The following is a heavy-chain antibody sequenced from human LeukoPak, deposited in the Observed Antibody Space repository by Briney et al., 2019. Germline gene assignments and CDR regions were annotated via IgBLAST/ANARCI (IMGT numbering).Heavy chain of an antibody. CDR3: ARKAEQY. V-gene: IGHV4-38-2*02. D-gene: IGHD6-13*01. CDR1: GYSISSGYY. J-gene: IGHJ4*02. Sequence: SETLSLTCTVSGYSISSGYYWGWIRQPPGKGLEWIGSILHTGTDYYNPSLESRVTISVDTSKNQFSLRLSSVTAADTAVYYCARKAEQYWGQGVLVTVSS. CDR2: ILHTGTD.